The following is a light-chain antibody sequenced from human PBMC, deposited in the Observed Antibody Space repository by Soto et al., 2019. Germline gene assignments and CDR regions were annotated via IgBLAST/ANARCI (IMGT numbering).Light chain of an antibody. CDR3: QQYSSDLNT. V-gene: IGKV1-5*03. Sequence: DIPMTQSPSTLSASVGDRITITCRASQDVSQWLAWYQHKPGKAPKLLIYKASILESGVSSRFSGRGSGTEFTLTIRDLQPDDFATYYCQQYSSDLNTFGQGTKLEIK. CDR1: QDVSQW. J-gene: IGKJ2*01. CDR2: KAS.